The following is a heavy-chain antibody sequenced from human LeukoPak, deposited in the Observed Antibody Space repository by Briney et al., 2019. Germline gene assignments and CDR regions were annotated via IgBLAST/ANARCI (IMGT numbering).Heavy chain of an antibody. Sequence: ALVKVSCKASGYTFTSYYMHWVRQAPGQGLEWMGIINPSGGSTSYAQKFQGRVTMTRDTSTSTVYMELSSLRSEDTAVYYCARGRYCSSTSCYRLLGPDYWGQGTLVTVSS. CDR2: INPSGGST. CDR3: ARGRYCSSTSCYRLLGPDY. D-gene: IGHD2-2*01. V-gene: IGHV1-46*01. J-gene: IGHJ4*02. CDR1: GYTFTSYY.